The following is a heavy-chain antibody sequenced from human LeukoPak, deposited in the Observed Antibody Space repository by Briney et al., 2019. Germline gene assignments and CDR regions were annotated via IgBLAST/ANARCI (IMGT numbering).Heavy chain of an antibody. CDR2: ISGGGGNT. V-gene: IGHV3-23*01. J-gene: IGHJ6*03. CDR1: GFTFSSYA. Sequence: GGSLRLSCAASGFTFSSYAMSWVRQAPGKGLEWVLGISGGGGNTYYADSVKGRFTISRDNSKNMLYLQMNSLRAEHTALYYCAKGSSSGYRYYMDVWGKGTTVTVSS. D-gene: IGHD6-25*01. CDR3: AKGSSSGYRYYMDV.